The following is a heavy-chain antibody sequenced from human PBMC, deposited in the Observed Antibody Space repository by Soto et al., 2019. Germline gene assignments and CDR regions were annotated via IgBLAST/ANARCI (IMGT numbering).Heavy chain of an antibody. CDR3: ASHLGDILTGLPSYYYYYGMDV. CDR2: IIPILGIA. Sequence: GASVKVSCKASGGTFSSYTISWVRQAPGQGLEWMGRIIPILGIANYAQKFQGRVTITADKSTSTAYMELSSLRSEDTAVYYCASHLGDILTGLPSYYYYYGMDVWGQGTTVTVSS. J-gene: IGHJ6*02. V-gene: IGHV1-69*02. CDR1: GGTFSSYT. D-gene: IGHD3-9*01.